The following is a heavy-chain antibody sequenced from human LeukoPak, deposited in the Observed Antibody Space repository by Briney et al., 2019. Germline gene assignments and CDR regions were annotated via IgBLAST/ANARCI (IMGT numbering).Heavy chain of an antibody. CDR3: AKDRGRSRITIFGVVRFGSWFDP. Sequence: GGSLRLSCAASGFTFSSYEMNWVRQAPGKGLEWVSAFSGSGVSTHYADSVKGRFTISSDNSKNTLYLQMNSLRAEDTAVYYCAKDRGRSRITIFGVVRFGSWFDPWGQGTLVTVSS. D-gene: IGHD3-3*01. J-gene: IGHJ5*02. CDR2: FSGSGVST. V-gene: IGHV3-23*01. CDR1: GFTFSSYE.